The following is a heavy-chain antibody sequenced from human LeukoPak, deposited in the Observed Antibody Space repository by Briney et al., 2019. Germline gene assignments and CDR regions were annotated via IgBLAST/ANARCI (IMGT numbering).Heavy chain of an antibody. J-gene: IGHJ6*03. V-gene: IGHV4-39*01. CDR3: ARHSKDGRRPLPTIHYYFYYMDV. CDR2: IYYSGST. D-gene: IGHD3-9*01. CDR1: GGSISSSTFY. Sequence: SETLSLTCTVSGGSISSSTFYWGWLRQPPGKGLEWIGNIYYSGSTYYNPSLKRRVTISVDTSKNQFSLKLSSVTAADTAVYYCARHSKDGRRPLPTIHYYFYYMDVWGKGATVTISS.